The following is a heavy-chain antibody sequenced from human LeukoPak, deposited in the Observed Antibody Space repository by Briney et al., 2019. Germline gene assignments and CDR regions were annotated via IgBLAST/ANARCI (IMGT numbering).Heavy chain of an antibody. CDR3: ARKPIVSSSWYYFDY. V-gene: IGHV4-30-2*01. D-gene: IGHD6-13*01. J-gene: IGHJ4*02. CDR2: MYHSGST. CDR1: GGSISSGGYY. Sequence: SQTQSLTCTVSGGSISSGGYYWSWIRQPPGKGLEWIGYMYHSGSTYYNPSLKSRVTISVDRSKNQFSLKLSSVTAADTAVYYCARKPIVSSSWYYFDYWGQGTLVTVSS.